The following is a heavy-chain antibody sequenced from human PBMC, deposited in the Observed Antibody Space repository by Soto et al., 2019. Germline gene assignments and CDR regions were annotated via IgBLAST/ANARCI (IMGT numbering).Heavy chain of an antibody. CDR1: GGSFSSSSHY. CDR3: ARRDGSCFDY. J-gene: IGHJ4*02. V-gene: IGHV4-39*01. CDR2: IYYDGRT. Sequence: SETLSLTCTVSGGSFSSSSHYWVWIRQPPGKGLEWVGSIYYDGRTYYNASLKSRVTISVDTSKNQFSLKLSSVTAADTAVYYCARRDGSCFDYWGQGTRVTVAS.